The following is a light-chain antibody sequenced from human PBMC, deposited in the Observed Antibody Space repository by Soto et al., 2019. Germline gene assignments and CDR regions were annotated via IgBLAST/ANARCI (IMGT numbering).Light chain of an antibody. CDR2: DVS. CDR3: SSYTSSSSYV. Sequence: QSALTQPASXXXXXXXXXXISCTGTSSDVGGYNYVSWYQQHPGKAPKLMIYDVSNRPSGVSNRFSGSKSGNTASLTISGLQAEDEADYYCSSYTSSSSYVFGTGTKVTVL. V-gene: IGLV2-14*01. CDR1: SSDVGGYNY. J-gene: IGLJ1*01.